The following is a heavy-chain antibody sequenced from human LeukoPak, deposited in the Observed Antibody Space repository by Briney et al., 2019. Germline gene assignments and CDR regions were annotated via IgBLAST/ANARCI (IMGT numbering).Heavy chain of an antibody. D-gene: IGHD2-2*01. CDR3: ARLSADSSSSRGFDY. CDR1: GASISSYY. V-gene: IGHV4-4*07. Sequence: SETLSLTCTVSGASISSYYWTRIRQPAGKGLEWIGRIYTSGSTNYNPSLKSRVAMSVDTSKNQFFLKLSSVTAADTAVYYCARLSADSSSSRGFDYWGQGTLVTVSS. J-gene: IGHJ4*02. CDR2: IYTSGST.